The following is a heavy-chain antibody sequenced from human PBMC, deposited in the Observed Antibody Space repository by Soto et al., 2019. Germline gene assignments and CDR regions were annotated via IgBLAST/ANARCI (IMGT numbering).Heavy chain of an antibody. CDR3: ASARSSSWFLATWFDP. Sequence: QVQLQESGPGLVKPSETLSLTCTVSGASISSKGYYWSWIRQHPGMGLEWIGYSDYSGTTDYNPSHNSRVTITIATSKSQFSLRLNSVTAAHTAVYYCASARSSSWFLATWFDPWGQGTLVTVSA. CDR2: SDYSGTT. D-gene: IGHD6-19*01. CDR1: GASISSKGYY. V-gene: IGHV4-31*03. J-gene: IGHJ5*02.